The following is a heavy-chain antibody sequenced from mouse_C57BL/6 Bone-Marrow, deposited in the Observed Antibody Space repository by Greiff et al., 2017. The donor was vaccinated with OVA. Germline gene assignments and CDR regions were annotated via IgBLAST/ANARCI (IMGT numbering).Heavy chain of an antibody. CDR1: GYTFTSYG. V-gene: IGHV1-81*01. CDR3: ARGGTIWHFDY. CDR2: IYPRSGNT. J-gene: IGHJ2*01. Sequence: QVQLQQSGAELARPGASVKLSCKASGYTFTSYGISWVKQRTGQGLEWIGEIYPRSGNTYYNEKFKGKATLTADKSSSTAYMELRSLTSEDSAVYFCARGGTIWHFDYWGQGTTLTVSS. D-gene: IGHD1-1*02.